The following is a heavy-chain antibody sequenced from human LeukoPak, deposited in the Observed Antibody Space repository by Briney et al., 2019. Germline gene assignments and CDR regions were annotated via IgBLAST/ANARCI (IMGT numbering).Heavy chain of an antibody. J-gene: IGHJ6*03. Sequence: ASVKVSCKASGGIFNNYAISWVRQAPGQGLEWMGGIIPIFGTANYAQKFRGRVTITADESTNSAYMELSSLRSEDTAVYYCARGTGGPYYYYYMAVWGKGTTVTISS. CDR3: ARGTGGPYYYYYMAV. V-gene: IGHV1-69*13. D-gene: IGHD3-10*01. CDR1: GGIFNNYA. CDR2: IIPIFGTA.